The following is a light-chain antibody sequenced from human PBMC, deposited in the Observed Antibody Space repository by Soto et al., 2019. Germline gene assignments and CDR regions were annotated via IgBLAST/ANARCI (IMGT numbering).Light chain of an antibody. CDR3: QQRGNWPVT. J-gene: IGKJ1*01. Sequence: EIVLTQSPATLSLSPGERATLSCRASQSVGSYFAWYQQQPGQAPRLLIYDASNRDTGIPARFSGSGSGTDFTLTIRSLEPDDFAVYYCQQRGNWPVTFGQGTRVDIK. CDR2: DAS. V-gene: IGKV3-11*01. CDR1: QSVGSY.